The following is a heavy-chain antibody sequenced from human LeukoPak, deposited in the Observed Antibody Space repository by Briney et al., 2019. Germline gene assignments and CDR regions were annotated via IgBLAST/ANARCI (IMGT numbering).Heavy chain of an antibody. CDR1: GYTFTSYA. D-gene: IGHD3-10*01. J-gene: IGHJ4*02. CDR2: INAGNGNT. CDR3: ARGSLLWFGELFYHDY. V-gene: IGHV1-3*01. Sequence: ASVTVSCKASGYTFTSYAMHWVRQAPGQRLEWMGWINAGNGNTKYSQKFQGRVTITRDTSASTAYMELSSLRSEDTAVYYCARGSLLWFGELFYHDYWGQGTLVTVSS.